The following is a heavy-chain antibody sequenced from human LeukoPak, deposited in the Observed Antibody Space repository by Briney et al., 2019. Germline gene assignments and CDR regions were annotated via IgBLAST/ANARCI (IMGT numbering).Heavy chain of an antibody. CDR3: AREQAGGSGSYPPGFDY. CDR2: IIPIFGTA. Sequence: GASVKVSCKASGYTFTSYDINWVRQATGQGLEWMGGIIPIFGTANYAQKFQGRVTITADKSTSTAYMELSSLRSEDTAVYYCAREQAGGSGSYPPGFDYWGQGTLVTVSS. CDR1: GYTFTSYD. D-gene: IGHD3-10*01. V-gene: IGHV1-69*06. J-gene: IGHJ4*02.